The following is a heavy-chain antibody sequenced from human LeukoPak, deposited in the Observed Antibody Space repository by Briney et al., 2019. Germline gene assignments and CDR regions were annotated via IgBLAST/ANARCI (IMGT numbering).Heavy chain of an antibody. J-gene: IGHJ3*02. CDR1: GFTFSNYG. D-gene: IGHD2-15*01. CDR2: IRYDGSNI. Sequence: GGSLRLSCAASGFTFSNYGMQWVRQAPGKGLEWVAFIRYDGSNIFYADSVKGRSTISRDNSKSTLYLEMNSLRAEDTAVYYCAKDRSLGRSDGFDIWGQGTMVTVSS. V-gene: IGHV3-30*02. CDR3: AKDRSLGRSDGFDI.